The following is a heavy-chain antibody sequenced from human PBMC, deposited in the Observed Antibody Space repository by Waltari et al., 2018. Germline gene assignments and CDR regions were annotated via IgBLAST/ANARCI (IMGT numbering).Heavy chain of an antibody. D-gene: IGHD2-15*01. V-gene: IGHV3-7*01. Sequence: EVQLVESGGGLVQPGGSRRLSCVGSGFPFGTYWMSWVRHSPGKGLEWVANIKQNGREKSYVDSVKGRFIISRDDAQNSLYLQLNSLRAEDTAVYYCARRRGGGYWYFDLWGRGTLVTVSS. CDR1: GFPFGTYW. CDR2: IKQNGREK. J-gene: IGHJ2*01. CDR3: ARRRGGGYWYFDL.